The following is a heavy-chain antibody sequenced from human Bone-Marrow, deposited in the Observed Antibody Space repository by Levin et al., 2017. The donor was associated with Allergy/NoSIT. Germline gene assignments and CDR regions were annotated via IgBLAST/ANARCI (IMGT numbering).Heavy chain of an antibody. J-gene: IGHJ4*02. D-gene: IGHD2/OR15-2a*01. CDR2: INYSGIS. V-gene: IGHV4-34*01. CDR1: GVSFSGYF. CDR3: ARGGEVPSHYFYDY. Sequence: MASETLSLTCAVNGVSFSGYFWSWIRQPPGKGLEWIGEINYSGISNYNPSLKSRLSMSVDTTKKTFSLMLNVLTAADTAVYYCARGGEVPSHYFYDYWGQGTLVTVSS.